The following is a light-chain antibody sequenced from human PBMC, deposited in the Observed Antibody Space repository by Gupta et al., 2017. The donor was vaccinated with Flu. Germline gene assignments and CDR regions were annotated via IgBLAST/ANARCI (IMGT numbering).Light chain of an antibody. Sequence: GPTATITCSADSLPNKYAYWYKQKAGQAPVLLIYEDSKRPSGITERFSGSTSGTMATLTVSGAQVEDEADYYCYSTDSTGNHRVFGGGTKLTVL. V-gene: IGLV3-10*01. J-gene: IGLJ3*02. CDR3: YSTDSTGNHRV. CDR1: SLPNKY. CDR2: EDS.